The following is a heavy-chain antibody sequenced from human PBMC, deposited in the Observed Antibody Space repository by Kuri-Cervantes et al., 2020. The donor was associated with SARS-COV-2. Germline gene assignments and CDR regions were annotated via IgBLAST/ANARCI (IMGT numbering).Heavy chain of an antibody. J-gene: IGHJ3*02. V-gene: IGHV3-64*02. CDR1: GFTFSSYA. D-gene: IGHD6-25*01. CDR3: ARDQMRPDAFDT. Sequence: GESLKISCAASGFTFSSYAMNWVRQAPGKGLEYVSTISGNGGSIFYADSVKGRFIISRDSSKNTLFLQMDSLRAEDTAVYYCARDQMRPDAFDTWGQGTMVTVSS. CDR2: ISGNGGSI.